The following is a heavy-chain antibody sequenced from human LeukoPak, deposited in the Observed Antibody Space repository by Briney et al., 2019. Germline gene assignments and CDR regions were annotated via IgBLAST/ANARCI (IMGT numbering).Heavy chain of an antibody. J-gene: IGHJ5*02. Sequence: SETLSLTCAVYGGSFSGYDWSWIRQPPGKGLEWIGEINHSGSTNYNASLKSRVTVSVDSSKNQFSLRLSSVTAADTAVYYCAPRGDIEHSYGYGKWFDPWGQGTRVTVSS. CDR3: APRGDIEHSYGYGKWFDP. CDR2: INHSGST. CDR1: GGSFSGYD. D-gene: IGHD5-18*01. V-gene: IGHV4-34*01.